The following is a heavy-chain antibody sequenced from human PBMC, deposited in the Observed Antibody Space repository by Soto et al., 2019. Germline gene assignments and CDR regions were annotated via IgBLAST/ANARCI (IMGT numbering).Heavy chain of an antibody. CDR1: GGSISSYY. V-gene: IGHV4-59*01. Sequence: SETLSLTCTVSGGSISSYYWSWIRQPPGKGLEWIGYIYYSGSTNYNPSLKSRVTISVDTSKNQFSLKLSSVTAADTAVYYCARAANKLFYYYYGMDVWGQGTTVTVSS. D-gene: IGHD1-7*01. J-gene: IGHJ6*02. CDR3: ARAANKLFYYYYGMDV. CDR2: IYYSGST.